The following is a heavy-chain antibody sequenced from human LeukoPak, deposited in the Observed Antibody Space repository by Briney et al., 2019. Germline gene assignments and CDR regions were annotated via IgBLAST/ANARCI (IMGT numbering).Heavy chain of an antibody. CDR1: GGSISSSSYY. D-gene: IGHD3-16*01. V-gene: IGHV4-39*07. J-gene: IGHJ4*02. Sequence: KPSETLSLTCTVSGGSISSSSYYWGWIRQPPGKGLEWIGSIYYSGSTNYNPSLKSRVTISVDTSKNQFSLKLSSVTAADTAVYYCAREWRRGTFDYWGQGTLVTVSS. CDR3: AREWRRGTFDY. CDR2: IYYSGST.